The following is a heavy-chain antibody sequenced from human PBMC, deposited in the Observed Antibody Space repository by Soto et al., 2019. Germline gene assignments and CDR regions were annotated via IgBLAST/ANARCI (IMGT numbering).Heavy chain of an antibody. CDR2: IIPIFPTA. D-gene: IGHD3-3*01. CDR1: GGTFSSYS. CDR3: AIRTWVFGVVAMGGLDV. J-gene: IGHJ6*01. V-gene: IGHV1-69*14. Sequence: QVQLVQSGAELKKPGSSVRVSCQASGGTFSSYSVNWVRQAPGQGLEWMGGIIPIFPTADHAQRFQGRVTITAAKSTNTAYMELSSLRSDDTAVYYCAIRTWVFGVVAMGGLDVWGQGTTVTVSP.